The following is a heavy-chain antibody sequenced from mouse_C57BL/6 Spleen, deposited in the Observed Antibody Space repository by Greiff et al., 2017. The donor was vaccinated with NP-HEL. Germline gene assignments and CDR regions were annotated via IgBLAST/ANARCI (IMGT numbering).Heavy chain of an antibody. CDR2: ISYDGSN. Sequence: EVHLVESGPGLVKPSQSLSLTCSVTGYSITSGYYWNWIRQFPGNKLEWMGYISYDGSNNYNPSLKNRISITRDTSKNQFFLKLNSVTTEDTATYYCARCYGSRYWYFDVWGTGTTVTVSS. D-gene: IGHD1-1*01. J-gene: IGHJ1*03. CDR1: GYSITSGYY. CDR3: ARCYGSRYWYFDV. V-gene: IGHV3-6*01.